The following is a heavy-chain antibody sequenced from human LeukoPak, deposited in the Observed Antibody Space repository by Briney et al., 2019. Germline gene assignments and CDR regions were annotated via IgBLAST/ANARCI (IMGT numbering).Heavy chain of an antibody. J-gene: IGHJ4*02. Sequence: SSQTLSLTCTVSGGSISSGSYYWSWIRQPAGKGLEWIGRIYTSGSTNYNPSLKSRVTISVDTSKNQFSLKLSSVTAADTAVYYCARAGWLRIIDYWGQGTLVTVSS. V-gene: IGHV4-61*02. D-gene: IGHD5-12*01. CDR1: GGSISSGSYY. CDR2: IYTSGST. CDR3: ARAGWLRIIDY.